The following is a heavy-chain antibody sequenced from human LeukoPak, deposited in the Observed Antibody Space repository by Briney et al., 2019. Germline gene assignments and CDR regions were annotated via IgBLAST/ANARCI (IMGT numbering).Heavy chain of an antibody. V-gene: IGHV4-34*01. Sequence: SETLSLTCAVYGGSFSGYYWSWIRQPPGKGLEWIGEINHSGSTNHNPSLKSRVTISVDTSKNQFSLKLSSVTAADTAVYYCARGSGRSSGTWGQGTLVTVSS. D-gene: IGHD3-10*01. J-gene: IGHJ5*02. CDR3: ARGSGRSSGT. CDR1: GGSFSGYY. CDR2: INHSGST.